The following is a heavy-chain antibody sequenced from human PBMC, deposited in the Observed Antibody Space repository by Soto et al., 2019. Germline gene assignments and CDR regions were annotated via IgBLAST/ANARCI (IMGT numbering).Heavy chain of an antibody. D-gene: IGHD5-18*01. CDR1: GYTFPSYA. J-gene: IGHJ4*02. CDR2: INAGNGNT. V-gene: IGHV1-3*01. Sequence: ASVKVSCKASGYTFPSYAMHWVRQAPGQRLEWMGWINAGNGNTKYSQKFQGRVTITRDTSASTAYMELSSLRSEDTAVYYCARDGSLSWIQLWTSFDYWGQGTQVTGSS. CDR3: ARDGSLSWIQLWTSFDY.